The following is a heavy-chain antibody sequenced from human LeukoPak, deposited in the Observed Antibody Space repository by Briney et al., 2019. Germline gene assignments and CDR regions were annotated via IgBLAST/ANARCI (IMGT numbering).Heavy chain of an antibody. V-gene: IGHV3-48*02. Sequence: GGSLRLSCVASGFTLTSYSMNWVRQAPGKGLEWVSYISNSGRIIYYADSVKGRFTISRDNAKNSLFLQMNSLRDEDTALYYCARDSDYGGNDFDYRGQGTLVTVSS. CDR1: GFTLTSYS. D-gene: IGHD4-23*01. CDR2: ISNSGRII. J-gene: IGHJ4*02. CDR3: ARDSDYGGNDFDY.